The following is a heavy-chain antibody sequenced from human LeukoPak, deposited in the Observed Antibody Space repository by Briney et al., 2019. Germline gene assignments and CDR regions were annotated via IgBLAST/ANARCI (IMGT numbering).Heavy chain of an antibody. D-gene: IGHD2-2*01. J-gene: IGHJ4*02. CDR3: AKFSRSYCSSTSCSKYFDH. V-gene: IGHV3-23*01. CDR2: ISVSVGNT. CDR1: GFTFSSYA. Sequence: GGSLRLSCAASGFTFSSYAMSWVRQAPGKGLEWVSAISVSVGNTYYADSVKGRFTISRDNSKSTLYLQMNSLRAEDTAVYYCAKFSRSYCSSTSCSKYFDHWGQGTLVTVSS.